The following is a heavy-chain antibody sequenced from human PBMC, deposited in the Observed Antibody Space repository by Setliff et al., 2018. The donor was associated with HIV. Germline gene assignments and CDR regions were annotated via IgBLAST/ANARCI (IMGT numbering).Heavy chain of an antibody. V-gene: IGHV4-59*01. J-gene: IGHJ2*01. D-gene: IGHD7-27*01. CDR1: GGAISSYS. CDR3: ARDPRERWGSTYWYFDV. CDR2: IYYSGAT. Sequence: SETLSLTCTVSGGAISSYSWSWIRQPPGKGLEWIGYIYYSGATNYNASLKSRLSMPVDTSKKQFSLKLRSVTAADMAVYYCARDPRERWGSTYWYFDVWGRGTLVTVSS.